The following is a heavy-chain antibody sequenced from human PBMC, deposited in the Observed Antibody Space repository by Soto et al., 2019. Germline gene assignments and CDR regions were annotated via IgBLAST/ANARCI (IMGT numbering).Heavy chain of an antibody. D-gene: IGHD3-3*01. V-gene: IGHV4-59*08. CDR2: IHYSGNT. CDR1: GGSISNYY. CDR3: ARGHYDFWSGYFATIDY. Sequence: QSETLSLTCTVSGGSISNYYWSWIRQPPGKGLEWIGYIHYSGNTKYNPSLKSRVTISADTSKDQFSLKLTSVTAADTAVYYCARGHYDFWSGYFATIDYWGQGTLVTVSS. J-gene: IGHJ4*02.